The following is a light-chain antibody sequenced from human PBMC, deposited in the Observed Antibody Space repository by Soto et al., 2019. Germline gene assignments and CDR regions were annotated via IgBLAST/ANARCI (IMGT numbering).Light chain of an antibody. J-gene: IGKJ3*01. V-gene: IGKV1-9*01. Sequence: IQLTQSPSSLSASVGDRVTITCRSSQGISSCLAGYQQKPGRAPKLLIYGASTLQGGVPSRFSGSGSGTEFTLTISSLQPEDFATYYCRQLNSFPIAFGPGTKVEIQ. CDR1: QGISSC. CDR3: RQLNSFPIA. CDR2: GAS.